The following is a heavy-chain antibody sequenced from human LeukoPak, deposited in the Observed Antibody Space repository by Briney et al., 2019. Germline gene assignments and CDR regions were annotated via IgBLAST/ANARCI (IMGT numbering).Heavy chain of an antibody. CDR2: IGGGGENT. Sequence: PGGSLRLSCAASGFTFNSYALSWVRQAPGKGLEWVSTIGGGGENTYYADSVKGRFTISRDSSKNMVYLHMKSLRAEDTAVYFCAKVLTGSQDYWGQGTLVTVTS. J-gene: IGHJ4*02. CDR1: GFTFNSYA. D-gene: IGHD1-14*01. CDR3: AKVLTGSQDY. V-gene: IGHV3-23*01.